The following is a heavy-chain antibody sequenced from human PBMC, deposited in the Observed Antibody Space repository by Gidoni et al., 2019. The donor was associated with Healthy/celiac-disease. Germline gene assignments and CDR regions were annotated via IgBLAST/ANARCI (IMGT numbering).Heavy chain of an antibody. Sequence: QVQLQESGPGLVKPSQTLSPTCTVFGGSISSGVYYWSWIRQHPGKGLEWIGYIYYSGSTYYNPSLKSRVTISVDTSKNQFSLKLSSVTAADTAVYYCARGVSGYCSGGSCYYFDYWGQGTLVTVSS. D-gene: IGHD2-15*01. V-gene: IGHV4-31*03. CDR2: IYYSGST. J-gene: IGHJ4*02. CDR1: GGSISSGVYY. CDR3: ARGVSGYCSGGSCYYFDY.